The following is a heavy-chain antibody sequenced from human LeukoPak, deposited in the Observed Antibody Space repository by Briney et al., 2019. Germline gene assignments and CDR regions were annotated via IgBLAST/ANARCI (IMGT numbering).Heavy chain of an antibody. D-gene: IGHD6-19*01. V-gene: IGHV3-74*01. Sequence: GGALRLSCAASGFTFSSDWMHWVRQAPGKGLVWVSRINNDGSTTAYADSVKGRFTISRDNAKNTLYLQMNSLRADDTAVYYCTRDSYSSAWDWGQGTLVTVSS. CDR3: TRDSYSSAWD. J-gene: IGHJ4*02. CDR1: GFTFSSDW. CDR2: INNDGSTT.